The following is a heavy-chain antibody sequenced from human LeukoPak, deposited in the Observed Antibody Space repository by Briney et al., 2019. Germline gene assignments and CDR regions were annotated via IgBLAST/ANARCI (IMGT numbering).Heavy chain of an antibody. V-gene: IGHV3-30*02. Sequence: GGSLRLSCAASGFTFRSYDMSWVRQAPGKGLQWVAFIRFDGSNTFYADSVRGRFTISRDNSKNTLYLQINSLKPEDTAVYFCAKSMTGITWFDPWGQGTLVTVSS. CDR3: AKSMTGITWFDP. J-gene: IGHJ5*02. CDR1: GFTFRSYD. CDR2: IRFDGSNT. D-gene: IGHD1-20*01.